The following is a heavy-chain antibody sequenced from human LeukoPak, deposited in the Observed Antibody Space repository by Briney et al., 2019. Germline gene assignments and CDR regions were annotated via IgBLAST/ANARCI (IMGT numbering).Heavy chain of an antibody. J-gene: IGHJ5*01. V-gene: IGHV4-59*08. Sequence: SETLSLTCTVSGDSITSYYWTWSRQPPGKALEWIGYIYYSGSTNYSPSLKSRVTISLDKSKTQFFLKLSSVAAADTAVYYCARLSNYGILTGNSWFDSWGQGTLVTVSS. CDR2: IYYSGST. D-gene: IGHD3-9*01. CDR3: ARLSNYGILTGNSWFDS. CDR1: GDSITSYY.